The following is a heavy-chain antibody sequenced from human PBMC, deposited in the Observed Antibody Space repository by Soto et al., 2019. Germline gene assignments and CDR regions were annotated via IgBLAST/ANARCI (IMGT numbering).Heavy chain of an antibody. D-gene: IGHD3-3*01. CDR3: ARATGAGYDFWSGPSTPFDY. CDR1: GYPCTAYA. V-gene: IGHV1-3*04. Sequence: ASVKVSCKASGYPCTAYAMHWVRQAPGQRLEWMGWINTGNGNTKYSQKFQGRVTITRDTSASTVYMDLSSLRSEDTAVFYCARATGAGYDFWSGPSTPFDYWGQGTLVTVSS. CDR2: INTGNGNT. J-gene: IGHJ4*02.